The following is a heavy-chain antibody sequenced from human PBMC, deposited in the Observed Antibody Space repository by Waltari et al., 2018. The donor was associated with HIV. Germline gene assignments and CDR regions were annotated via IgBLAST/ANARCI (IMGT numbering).Heavy chain of an antibody. CDR2: ISVSGTTI. V-gene: IGHV3-48*01. D-gene: IGHD1-1*01. CDR3: ATALEANWFDS. CDR1: GLGVRGKA. J-gene: IGHJ5*01. Sequence: EVRLVAPGGRLVQRGGSRRASGAASGLGVRGKAMCWVRQAPDKGPEWISYISVSGTTIYYADSVKGRFTISKDNAKNSLFLQMNSLRPEDTALYYCATALEANWFDSWGQGTLVTVSS.